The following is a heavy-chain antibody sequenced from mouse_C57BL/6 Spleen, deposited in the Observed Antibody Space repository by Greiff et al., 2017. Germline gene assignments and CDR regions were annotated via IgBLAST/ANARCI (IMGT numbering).Heavy chain of an antibody. CDR1: GYTFTSYW. Sequence: QVQLQQPGAELVKPGASVKLSCKASGYTFTSYWITWVKQRPGQGLEWIGDVYPGSGSTNYNDKFKCNATMTVDTSSITAYMQLSSLTSEDSAVYYCARRSSVFFDYWGQGTTLTVSS. J-gene: IGHJ2*01. V-gene: IGHV1-55*01. CDR3: ARRSSVFFDY. CDR2: VYPGSGST. D-gene: IGHD3-2*02.